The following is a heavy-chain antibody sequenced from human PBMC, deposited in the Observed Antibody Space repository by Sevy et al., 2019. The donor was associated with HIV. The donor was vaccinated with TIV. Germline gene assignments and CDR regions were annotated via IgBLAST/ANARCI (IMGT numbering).Heavy chain of an antibody. CDR1: EFIFSNYW. Sequence: GGSLRLSCATSEFIFSNYWMTWVRQAPGKGLEWVANIAQDGNEQFKVAPVKGRFTISRDNAKNSLYLQMSSLRVEDTAVYYCARDQGRGLYYWGQGALVTVSS. CDR3: ARDQGRGLYY. CDR2: IAQDGNEQ. D-gene: IGHD3-10*01. J-gene: IGHJ4*02. V-gene: IGHV3-7*01.